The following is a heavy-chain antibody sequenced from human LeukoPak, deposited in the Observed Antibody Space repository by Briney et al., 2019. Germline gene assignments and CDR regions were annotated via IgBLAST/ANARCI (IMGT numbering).Heavy chain of an antibody. V-gene: IGHV4-34*01. Sequence: NPSETLSLTCAVYGGSFSGYYWSWIRQPPGKGLEWIGEINHSGSTNYNPSLKSRVTISVDTSKNQFSLKLSSVTAADTAVYYCARGPITIFGVVIAINWFDPWGQGTLVTVSS. CDR1: GGSFSGYY. D-gene: IGHD3-3*01. CDR2: INHSGST. CDR3: ARGPITIFGVVIAINWFDP. J-gene: IGHJ5*02.